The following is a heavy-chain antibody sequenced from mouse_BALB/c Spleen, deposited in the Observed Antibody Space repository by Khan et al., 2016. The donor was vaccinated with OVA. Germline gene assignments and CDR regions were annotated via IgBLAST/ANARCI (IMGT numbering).Heavy chain of an antibody. CDR3: ARPYYGSAWFAY. J-gene: IGHJ3*01. V-gene: IGHV2-9*02. CDR1: GFSLTSYG. Sequence: QVQLQQPGPGLVAPSQSLSITCTVSGFSLTSYGVHWVRQPPGKGLEWLGVLWAGGSTNYNSALMSRLSISKDNSKNQVFLKMNSLQTDDTAMYYCARPYYGSAWFAYWGQGTLVTVSA. CDR2: LWAGGST. D-gene: IGHD1-1*01.